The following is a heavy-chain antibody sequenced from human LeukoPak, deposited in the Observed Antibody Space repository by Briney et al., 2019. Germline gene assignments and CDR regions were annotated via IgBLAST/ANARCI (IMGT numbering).Heavy chain of an antibody. CDR3: ARVWGYSYGRVDY. D-gene: IGHD5-18*01. CDR2: ISYSGST. CDR1: GGSISSTIYY. J-gene: IGHJ4*02. Sequence: SETLSLTCTVSGGSISSTIYYWGWIRQPPGKGLEWIGSISYSGSTYYNPSLKSRVTISVDTSKNQFSLKLSSVTAADTAVYYCARVWGYSYGRVDYWGQGTLVTVSS. V-gene: IGHV4-39*07.